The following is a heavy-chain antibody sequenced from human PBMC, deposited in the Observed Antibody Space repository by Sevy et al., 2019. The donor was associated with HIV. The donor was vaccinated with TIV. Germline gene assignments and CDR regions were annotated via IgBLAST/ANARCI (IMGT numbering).Heavy chain of an antibody. CDR2: ISGPGSST. D-gene: IGHD2-8*01. J-gene: IGHJ3*01. CDR3: AKALIPALESMLEECFPTLKGFDV. Sequence: GGYLRLSCAASGFTFNTHAMNWVRQAPGKGLEWVSVISGPGSSTYYVDSVKGRFTISRDNSKNILYLQMNSLRADDTAVYYCAKALIPALESMLEECFPTLKGFDVWGQGTMVTVSS. V-gene: IGHV3-23*01. CDR1: GFTFNTHA.